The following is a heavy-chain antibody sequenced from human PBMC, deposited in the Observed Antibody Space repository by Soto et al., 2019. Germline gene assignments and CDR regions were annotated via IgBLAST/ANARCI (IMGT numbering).Heavy chain of an antibody. CDR2: ISGRGGAT. Sequence: GGSLRLSCAASEFTFSSHAMSWVRQAPGKGLEWVSAISGRGGATYYADSVKGRFTISRDNSKNTLHLQMNSLRAEDTAVYYCAKDRGFYGANSFDYWGQGTLVTSPQ. CDR1: EFTFSSHA. CDR3: AKDRGFYGANSFDY. V-gene: IGHV3-23*01. D-gene: IGHD4-17*01. J-gene: IGHJ4*02.